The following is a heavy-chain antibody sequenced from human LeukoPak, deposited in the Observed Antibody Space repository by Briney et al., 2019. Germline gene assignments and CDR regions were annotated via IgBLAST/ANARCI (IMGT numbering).Heavy chain of an antibody. CDR2: IIPIFGTA. D-gene: IGHD2-2*02. CDR1: GGTFSSYA. CDR3: AREYCSSTSCHKSGVWFDP. V-gene: IGHV1-69*05. J-gene: IGHJ5*02. Sequence: SVKVSCKASGGTFSSYAISWVRQAAGQGLEWMGGIIPIFGTANYAQKFQGRVTITTDESTSTAYMELSSLRSEDTAVYYCAREYCSSTSCHKSGVWFDPWGQGTLVTVSS.